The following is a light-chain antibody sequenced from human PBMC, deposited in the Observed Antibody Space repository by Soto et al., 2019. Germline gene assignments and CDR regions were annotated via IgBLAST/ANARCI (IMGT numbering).Light chain of an antibody. CDR3: QSYDSGLTGV. Sequence: QSVLTQPPSVSGAPGQRVTISCTGSGSNFGAGFDVHWYQQLPGTAPKLLIYGNSNRPSGVPDRFSGSKSGTSASLAITGLQAEDEADYYCQSYDSGLTGVFGGGTKLTVL. J-gene: IGLJ3*02. V-gene: IGLV1-40*01. CDR1: GSNFGAGFD. CDR2: GNS.